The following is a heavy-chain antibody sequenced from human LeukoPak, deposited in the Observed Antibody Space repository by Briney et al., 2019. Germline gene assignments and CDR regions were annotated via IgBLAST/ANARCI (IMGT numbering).Heavy chain of an antibody. Sequence: SVKVSCKASGGTFSSYTISWVRQAPGQGLEWMGRIIPILGIANYAQKFQGRVTITADKSTSTAYMELSSLRSEDTAVYYCARDPTGITRPTTSTSDYSGQGTLVTVSS. CDR3: ARDPTGITRPTTSTSDY. CDR2: IIPILGIA. V-gene: IGHV1-69*04. CDR1: GGTFSSYT. D-gene: IGHD1-7*01. J-gene: IGHJ4*02.